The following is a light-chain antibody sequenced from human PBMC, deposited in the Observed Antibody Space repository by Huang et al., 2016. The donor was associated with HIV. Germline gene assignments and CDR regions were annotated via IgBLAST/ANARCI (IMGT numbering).Light chain of an antibody. Sequence: QMTQSLSSLSASVGDRITITCRASQGISKYLAWYQQRPGEVPRLLIYSESSLHSGVPSRFSGSRSGTEFTLTISSLQPEDVGTYYCQKYNSAPLFGQGTKVEIK. CDR1: QGISKY. J-gene: IGKJ1*01. CDR3: QKYNSAPL. V-gene: IGKV1-27*01. CDR2: SES.